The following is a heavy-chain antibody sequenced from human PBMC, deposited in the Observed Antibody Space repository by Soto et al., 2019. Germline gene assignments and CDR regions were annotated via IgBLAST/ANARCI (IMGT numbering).Heavy chain of an antibody. V-gene: IGHV1-8*01. CDR3: ARMATFGSLNWFDP. D-gene: IGHD3-16*01. CDR1: GYSFTNND. CDR2: MNPGSGDT. Sequence: QVKLVQSGAEVREPGASVKVSCKASGYSFTNNDVSWVRQATGQGLEWMGWMNPGSGDTGYAQKFQGRVTMTRDISIATAYMELSSLRSDDTAIYYCARMATFGSLNWFDPWGHGTLVTVSS. J-gene: IGHJ5*02.